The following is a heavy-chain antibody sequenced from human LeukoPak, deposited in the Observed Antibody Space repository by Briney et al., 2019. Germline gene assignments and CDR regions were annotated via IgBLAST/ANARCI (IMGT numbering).Heavy chain of an antibody. Sequence: SETLSLTCTVSGGSISGYYWSWIRQPPGKGLEWIAYIYYSGSTNYNPSLKSRVTISVDTSKNQFSLKLSSATAADTAVYYCARGLLYIVVVPAAIRPPDAFDIWGQGTMVTVSS. CDR1: GGSISGYY. J-gene: IGHJ3*02. D-gene: IGHD2-2*01. V-gene: IGHV4-59*01. CDR3: ARGLLYIVVVPAAIRPPDAFDI. CDR2: IYYSGST.